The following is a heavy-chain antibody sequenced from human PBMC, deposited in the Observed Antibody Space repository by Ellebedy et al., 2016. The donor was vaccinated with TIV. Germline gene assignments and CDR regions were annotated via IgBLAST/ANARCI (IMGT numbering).Heavy chain of an antibody. V-gene: IGHV2-5*02. CDR1: GFSLSTSGLG. CDR2: IYWDDDK. J-gene: IGHJ4*02. Sequence: SGPTLVKPTQTLTLTCTFSGFSLSTSGLGVGWIRQPPGKALEWLALIYWDDDKRYSPSLKSSLTITKDTSKDQVLLTMTNMDPVDTPTYYCAHKGVIRGVTSLYYFDYWGQGTLVTVSS. D-gene: IGHD3-10*01. CDR3: AHKGVIRGVTSLYYFDY.